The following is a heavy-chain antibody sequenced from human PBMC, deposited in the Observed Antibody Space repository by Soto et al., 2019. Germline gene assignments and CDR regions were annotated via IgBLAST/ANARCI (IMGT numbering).Heavy chain of an antibody. J-gene: IGHJ4*02. D-gene: IGHD3-10*01. CDR1: GGSFSGYY. CDR3: ARDGSGSDY. CDR2: INHSGST. V-gene: IGHV4-34*01. Sequence: PSETLSLTXAVYGGSFSGYYWSWIRQPPGKGLEWIGEINHSGSTNYNPSLKSRVTISVDTSKNQFSLKLSSVTAADTAVYYCARDGSGSDYWGQGTLVTVSS.